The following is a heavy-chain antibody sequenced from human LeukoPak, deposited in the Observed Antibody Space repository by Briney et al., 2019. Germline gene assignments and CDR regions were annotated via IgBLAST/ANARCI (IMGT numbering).Heavy chain of an antibody. CDR1: GFTFRDYA. J-gene: IGHJ4*02. V-gene: IGHV3-23*01. CDR2: FTAGGNST. D-gene: IGHD5-18*01. Sequence: GGSLRLSCAASGFTFRDYAMTWVRQAPGKGPEWVSTFTAGGNSTYYADSVKGRFIITRDNSRNTLYLQMNSLRAEDTAVYYCAKVLSKIYIYGPFDYWGRGSLVTVSS. CDR3: AKVLSKIYIYGPFDY.